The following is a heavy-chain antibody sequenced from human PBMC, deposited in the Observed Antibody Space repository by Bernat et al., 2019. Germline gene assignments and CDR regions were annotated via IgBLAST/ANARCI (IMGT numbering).Heavy chain of an antibody. CDR2: ISSSSSYI. Sequence: EVQLVESGGGLVKPGGSLRLSCAASGFTFSSYSMNWVRQAPGKGLEWVSSISSSSSYIYYADSVKGRFTISRDNAKTSLYLQMNSLRAEDTAVYYCARDRGSSGYYYVKESPPGIWGQGTMVTVSS. CDR1: GFTFSSYS. D-gene: IGHD3-22*01. CDR3: ARDRGSSGYYYVKESPPGI. V-gene: IGHV3-21*01. J-gene: IGHJ3*02.